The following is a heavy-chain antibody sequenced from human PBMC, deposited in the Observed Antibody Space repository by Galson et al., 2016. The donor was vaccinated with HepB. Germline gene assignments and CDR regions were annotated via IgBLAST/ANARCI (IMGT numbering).Heavy chain of an antibody. J-gene: IGHJ6*04. CDR2: ISSGSTYI. D-gene: IGHD5-12*01. V-gene: IGHV3-21*01. Sequence: SLRLSCAGSGFIFSTHSMAWVRQAPGKGLEWVSLISSGSTYIYYADSVRGRFTISRDNAGNSLYLQMNTLRADDTAVYYCARASGGAYDWGYYYGMDVWGTGTTVTVS. CDR3: ARASGGAYDWGYYYGMDV. CDR1: GFIFSTHS.